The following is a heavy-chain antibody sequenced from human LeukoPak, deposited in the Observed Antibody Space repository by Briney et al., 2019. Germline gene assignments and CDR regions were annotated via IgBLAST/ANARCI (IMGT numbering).Heavy chain of an antibody. J-gene: IGHJ4*02. Sequence: PGGSLRLSCAAPGFTFSSYAMTWVRQAPGKGLEWVSAISGSGVSTYYADSVKGRFTISRDNSKNTLYLQMNSLRAEDTAVYYCAKDDAYCSGGSCNPGYFDYWGQGTLVTVSS. CDR3: AKDDAYCSGGSCNPGYFDY. CDR1: GFTFSSYA. V-gene: IGHV3-23*01. CDR2: ISGSGVST. D-gene: IGHD2-15*01.